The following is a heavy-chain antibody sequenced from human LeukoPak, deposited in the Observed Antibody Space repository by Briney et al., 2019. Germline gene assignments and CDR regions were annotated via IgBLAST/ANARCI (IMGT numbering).Heavy chain of an antibody. D-gene: IGHD6-13*01. V-gene: IGHV4-34*01. CDR3: ARRAAAGTSYYYYYMDV. J-gene: IGHJ6*03. CDR1: GGSFSGYY. Sequence: SETLSLTCAVYGGSFSGYYWSWIRQPPGKGLEWIGEINHSGSTNYNPSLKSRVTISVDTSKNQFSLKLSSVTAADTAVYYCARRAAAGTSYYYYYMDVWGKGTTVTVSS. CDR2: INHSGST.